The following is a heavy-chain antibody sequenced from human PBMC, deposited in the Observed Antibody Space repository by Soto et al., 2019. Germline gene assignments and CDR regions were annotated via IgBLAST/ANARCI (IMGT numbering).Heavy chain of an antibody. CDR2: IYFTGNT. V-gene: IGHV4-39*01. D-gene: IGHD6-25*01. J-gene: IGHJ5*02. CDR1: GGSITSSSHF. CDR3: AGQTFTIAAASYGRSNWFDP. Sequence: SETLSLTCTASGGSITSSSHFWGWVRQPPGKGLEWIGTIYFTGNTYYTPSLKSRLTMSIDTSKNELSLRLNSVTAADTAVYYCAGQTFTIAAASYGRSNWFDPWGPGTLGTVSS.